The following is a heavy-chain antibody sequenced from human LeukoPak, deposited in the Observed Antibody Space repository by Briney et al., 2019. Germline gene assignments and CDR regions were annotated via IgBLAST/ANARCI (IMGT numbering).Heavy chain of an antibody. V-gene: IGHV3-74*01. CDR3: TRYNNDHFDY. D-gene: IGHD1-14*01. J-gene: IGHJ4*02. Sequence: GGSLRLSCAASGFTFSSYWMHWVRQAPGKGLAWVSRINSDGSSTNYADSVKGRFTISRDNSKNTMSVQMDDLRAEDTAVYYCTRYNNDHFDYWGQGTLVTVSS. CDR1: GFTFSSYW. CDR2: INSDGSST.